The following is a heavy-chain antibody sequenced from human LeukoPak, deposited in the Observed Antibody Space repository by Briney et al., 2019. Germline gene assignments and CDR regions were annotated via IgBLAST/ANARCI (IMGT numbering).Heavy chain of an antibody. D-gene: IGHD3-3*01. J-gene: IGHJ5*02. CDR1: GGTFSSYA. CDR2: IVPIFGTA. V-gene: IGHV1-69*01. CDR3: ARYDFWSGFGWFDP. Sequence: SVKVSCKASGGTFSSYAISWVRQAPGQGLDWMGGIVPIFGTANYAQKFQGRVTITADESTSTAYMELSSLRSEDTAVYYCARYDFWSGFGWFDPWGQGTLVTVSS.